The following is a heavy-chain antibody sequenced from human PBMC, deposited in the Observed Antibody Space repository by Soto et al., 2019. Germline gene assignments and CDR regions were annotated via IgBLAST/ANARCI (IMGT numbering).Heavy chain of an antibody. CDR2: ISYSGSNK. CDR3: TPEPTTETATYNYNYYMAV. CDR1: GFTFSSYA. D-gene: IGHD4-4*01. J-gene: IGHJ6*03. V-gene: IGHV3-30-3*01. Sequence: GGSLRLSCAASGFTFSSYAMHWVRQAPGKGLEWVAVISYSGSNKYYADSVKGRFTISRDNSKNTLYLQMNSLTAEDTAVYYCTPEPTTETATYNYNYYMAVWGKGTTVPVSS.